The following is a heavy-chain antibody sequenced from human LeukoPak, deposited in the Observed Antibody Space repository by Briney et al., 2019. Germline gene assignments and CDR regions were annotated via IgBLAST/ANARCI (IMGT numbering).Heavy chain of an antibody. V-gene: IGHV4-38-2*01. D-gene: IGHD5-24*01. CDR2: IYHSGST. CDR3: ATSTLYNIDY. CDR1: GYSISSGYY. J-gene: IGHJ4*02. Sequence: SETLSLTCAVSGYSISSGYYWGWIRQPPGKGLEWIGSIYHSGSTYYNPSLKSRVTISVDTSKNRFSLKLSSVTAADTAVYYCATSTLYNIDYWGQGTLVTVSS.